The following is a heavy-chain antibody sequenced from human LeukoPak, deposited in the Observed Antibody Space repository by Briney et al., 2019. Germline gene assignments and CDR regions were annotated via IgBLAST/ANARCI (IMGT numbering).Heavy chain of an antibody. CDR1: GGSISSGGYY. Sequence: SETLSLTCTVSGGSISSGGYYWSWIRQPPGKGLEWIGYIYHSGSTYYNPSLKSRVTISVDRSKNQFSLKLSSVTAADTAVYYCASERIEDTAMGGEYYFNYWGQGTLVTVSS. CDR3: ASERIEDTAMGGEYYFNY. CDR2: IYHSGST. J-gene: IGHJ4*02. V-gene: IGHV4-30-2*01. D-gene: IGHD5-18*01.